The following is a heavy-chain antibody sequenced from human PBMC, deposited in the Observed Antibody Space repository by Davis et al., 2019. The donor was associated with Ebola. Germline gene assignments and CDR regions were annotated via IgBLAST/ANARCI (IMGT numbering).Heavy chain of an antibody. CDR3: AKDGYCSGGSCYSHDAFDI. CDR1: GFTFSSYA. V-gene: IGHV3-23*01. J-gene: IGHJ3*02. Sequence: GESLKISCAASGFTFSSYAMSWVRQAPGKGLEWVSAISGSGGSTYYADSVKGRFTISRDNAKNSLYLQMNSLRAEDTALYYCAKDGYCSGGSCYSHDAFDIWGQGTMVTVSS. D-gene: IGHD2-15*01. CDR2: ISGSGGST.